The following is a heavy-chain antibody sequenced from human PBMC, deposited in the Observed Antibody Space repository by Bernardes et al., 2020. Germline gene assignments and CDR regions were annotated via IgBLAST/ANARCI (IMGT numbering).Heavy chain of an antibody. J-gene: IGHJ4*02. Sequence: GGSLRLSCAASGFTFSSYSMNWVRQAPGKGLEWVSSISSSSSYIYYADSVKGRFTISRDNAKNSLYLQMNSLRAEDTAVYYCARDRGVRFLEWLRTNDYWGQGTLVTVSS. CDR3: ARDRGVRFLEWLRTNDY. D-gene: IGHD3-3*01. V-gene: IGHV3-21*01. CDR2: ISSSSSYI. CDR1: GFTFSSYS.